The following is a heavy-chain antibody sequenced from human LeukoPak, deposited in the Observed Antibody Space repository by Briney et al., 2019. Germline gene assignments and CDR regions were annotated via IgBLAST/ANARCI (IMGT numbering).Heavy chain of an antibody. V-gene: IGHV1-18*01. CDR1: GYTFTSYG. Sequence: ASVKVSCKASGYTFTSYGISWVRQAPGQGLEWMEWISAYNGNTNYAQKLQGRVTMTTDTSTSTAYMELRSLRSDDTAVYYCAREVLIAAAGNGGIYYYYYYMDVWGKGTTVTVSS. J-gene: IGHJ6*03. CDR2: ISAYNGNT. D-gene: IGHD6-13*01. CDR3: AREVLIAAAGNGGIYYYYYYMDV.